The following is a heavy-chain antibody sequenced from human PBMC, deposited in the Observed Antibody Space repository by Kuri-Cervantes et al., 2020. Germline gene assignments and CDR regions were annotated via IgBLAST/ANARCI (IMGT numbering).Heavy chain of an antibody. D-gene: IGHD3-3*01. CDR1: GYTFTGYY. V-gene: IGHV1-2*02. CDR3: ARAGMGVGSYYDFWSGLEYDYGMDV. CDR2: INPNSGGT. Sequence: ASVKVSCKASGYTFTGYYMHWVRQAPGQGLEWMGWINPNSGGTNYAQKFQGRVTMTRDTSISTAYMELSRLRSDDTAVYYCARAGMGVGSYYDFWSGLEYDYGMDVWAQGTTVTVSS. J-gene: IGHJ6*02.